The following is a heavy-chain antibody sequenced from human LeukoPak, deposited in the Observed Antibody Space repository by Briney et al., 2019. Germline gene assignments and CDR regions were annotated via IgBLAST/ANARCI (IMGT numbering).Heavy chain of an antibody. J-gene: IGHJ5*02. V-gene: IGHV1-2*06. CDR2: INPNSGGT. D-gene: IGHD3-10*01. CDR1: GYTFTGYY. CDR3: ASAYRNYGSGSYYNGFDP. Sequence: GASVKVPCKASGYTFTGYYMHWVRQAPGQGLEWMGRINPNSGGTNYAQKFQGRVTMTRDTSISTAYMELSRLGSDDTAVYYCASAYRNYGSGSYYNGFDPWGQGTLVTVSS.